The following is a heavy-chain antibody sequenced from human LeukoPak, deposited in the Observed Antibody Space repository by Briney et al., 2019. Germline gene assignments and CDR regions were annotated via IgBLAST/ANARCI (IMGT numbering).Heavy chain of an antibody. Sequence: SVKVSCKASGGTFSSYAISWVRQAPGQGLEWMGGIIPIFGTANYAQKFQGRVTITTDESTSTAYMELSSLGSEDTAVYYCASFVGGSGSQVLDYWGQGTLVTVSS. V-gene: IGHV1-69*05. CDR2: IIPIFGTA. CDR3: ASFVGGSGSQVLDY. CDR1: GGTFSSYA. J-gene: IGHJ4*02. D-gene: IGHD1-26*01.